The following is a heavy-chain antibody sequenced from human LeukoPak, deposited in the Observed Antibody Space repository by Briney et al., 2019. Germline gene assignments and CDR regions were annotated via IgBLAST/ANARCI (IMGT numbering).Heavy chain of an antibody. J-gene: IGHJ6*02. Sequence: SETLSLTCTVSGGSISSGGYYGSWIRQHPGKGLEWIGYIYYSGSTYYNPSLKSRVTISVDTSKNQFSLKLSSVTAADTAVYYCASQKKDIVANYGMDVWGQGTTVTVSS. CDR2: IYYSGST. CDR1: GGSISSGGYY. CDR3: ASQKKDIVANYGMDV. D-gene: IGHD5-12*01. V-gene: IGHV4-31*03.